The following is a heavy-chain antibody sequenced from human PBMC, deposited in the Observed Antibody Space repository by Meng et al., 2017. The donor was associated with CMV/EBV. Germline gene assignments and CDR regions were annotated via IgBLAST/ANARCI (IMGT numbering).Heavy chain of an antibody. CDR2: IGTAGDT. CDR1: GFTFSSHD. J-gene: IGHJ6*02. D-gene: IGHD2-8*01. Sequence: GGSLRLSCAASGFTFSSHDMHWVRQTTGKGLEWVSAIGTAGDTYYPDSVKGRFTISRENARNSLYLQMNTLRVGDTATYYCARGGLGVSNGFYYPGLDVWGQGTTVTVSS. CDR3: ARGGLGVSNGFYYPGLDV. V-gene: IGHV3-13*01.